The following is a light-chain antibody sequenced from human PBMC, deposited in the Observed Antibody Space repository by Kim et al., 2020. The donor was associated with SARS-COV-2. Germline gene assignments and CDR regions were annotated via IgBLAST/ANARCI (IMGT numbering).Light chain of an antibody. Sequence: SVTPKETVTMTCRASQGIGRDLLWYQQKPHQPPVLLINSASQSFAGVPTGFSGSGSGTDFTLTINGLEVEDAATYFCQQSSSLPLTFGGGTKLEIK. V-gene: IGKV6-21*01. CDR3: QQSSSLPLT. CDR1: QGIGRD. CDR2: SAS. J-gene: IGKJ4*01.